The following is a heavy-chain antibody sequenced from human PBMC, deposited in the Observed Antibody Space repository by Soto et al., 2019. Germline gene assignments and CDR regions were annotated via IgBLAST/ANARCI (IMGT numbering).Heavy chain of an antibody. Sequence: SETLSLTCTISGGSISVYYWSWIRQSPGQGLEWIGYIYDSGSPYYNPSLKTRVTISADTSKNQISLNLTSATAADTAVYYCARGGGSSHQRYWGRGTTVTVSS. CDR3: ARGGGSSHQRY. J-gene: IGHJ4*02. CDR2: IYDSGSP. V-gene: IGHV4-59*01. CDR1: GGSISVYY. D-gene: IGHD2-2*01.